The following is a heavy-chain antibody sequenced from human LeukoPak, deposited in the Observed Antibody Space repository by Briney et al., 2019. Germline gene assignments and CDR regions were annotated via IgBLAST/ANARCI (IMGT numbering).Heavy chain of an antibody. CDR3: ARRELLGYSYGLRTFNI. J-gene: IGHJ3*02. Sequence: GGPLRLSCAASGFTVSSNYMSWVRQAPGKGLEWVSVIYSGGIYNDGTTNYGDSVKGRFTIPRDNSKNTLYLQMNSLRAEDTAVYYCARRELLGYSYGLRTFNIWGQGTTVTVSS. D-gene: IGHD5-18*01. CDR2: IYSGGIYNDGTT. V-gene: IGHV3-66*04. CDR1: GFTVSSNY.